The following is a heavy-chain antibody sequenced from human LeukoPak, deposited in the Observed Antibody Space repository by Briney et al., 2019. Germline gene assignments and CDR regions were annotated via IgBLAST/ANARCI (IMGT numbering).Heavy chain of an antibody. J-gene: IGHJ4*02. CDR2: IYYSGST. V-gene: IGHV4-59*08. D-gene: IGHD6-13*01. CDR3: ARHSYSSSWPLDY. CDR1: GGSISSYY. Sequence: SETLSLTCTVSGGSISSYYWSWIRQPPGKGLEWIGYIYYSGSTNYNPSLKSRVTISVDTSKNQFSLKLSSVTAADTAVYYCARHSYSSSWPLDYWGQGTLVTVSS.